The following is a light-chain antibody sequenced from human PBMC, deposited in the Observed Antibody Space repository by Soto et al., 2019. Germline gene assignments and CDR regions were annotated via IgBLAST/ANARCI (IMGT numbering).Light chain of an antibody. CDR2: GNS. V-gene: IGLV1-40*01. J-gene: IGLJ2*01. Sequence: QLVLTQPPSVSGAPGQRVTISCTGSSSNIGAGYDVYWYQQLPGTAPKLLIYGNSNRPSGVPERFSGSKSATSASLAITGLQAEDEADYYCQSYDRSLTGAVFGGGTKLTVL. CDR3: QSYDRSLTGAV. CDR1: SSNIGAGYD.